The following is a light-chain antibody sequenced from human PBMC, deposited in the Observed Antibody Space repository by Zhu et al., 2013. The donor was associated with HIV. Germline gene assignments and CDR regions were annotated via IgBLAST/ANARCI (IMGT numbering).Light chain of an antibody. J-gene: IGKJ3*01. CDR1: HTVSSY. CDR3: QQYGSSPFT. Sequence: EIVLTQSPATLSLSPGERATLSCRASHTVSSYLAWYQQKPGLAPRLLIYDASTRATGTSYRFSGSGSGTDFTLTISRLEPEDFAVYYCQQYGSSPFTFGPGTKVDVK. V-gene: IGKV3D-20*01. CDR2: DAS.